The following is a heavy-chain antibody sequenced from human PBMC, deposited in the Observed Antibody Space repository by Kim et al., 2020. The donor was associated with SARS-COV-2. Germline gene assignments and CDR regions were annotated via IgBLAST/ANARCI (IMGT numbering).Heavy chain of an antibody. CDR2: IIPIFGTA. CDR3: ARARLLNWNMGTPGSLDY. D-gene: IGHD1-20*01. Sequence: SVKVSCKASGGTFSSYAISWVRQAPGQGLEWMGGIIPIFGTANYAQKFQGRVTITADESTSTAYMELSSLRSEDTAVYYCARARLLNWNMGTPGSLDYWGQGTLVTVSS. J-gene: IGHJ4*02. V-gene: IGHV1-69*13. CDR1: GGTFSSYA.